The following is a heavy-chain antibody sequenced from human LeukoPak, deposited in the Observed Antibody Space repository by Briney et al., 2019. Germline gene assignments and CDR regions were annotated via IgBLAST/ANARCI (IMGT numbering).Heavy chain of an antibody. J-gene: IGHJ4*02. CDR2: IYTSGGT. CDR1: GGSISSYY. D-gene: IGHD6-6*01. Sequence: SETLSLTCTVSGGSISSYYWNWIRQPAGKGLEWIGRIYTSGGTNYNPSLKSRVTMSVDTSKNQFSLKLSSVTAADTAVYYYARGEYSSSSSFDYWGQGTLVTVSS. CDR3: ARGEYSSSSSFDY. V-gene: IGHV4-4*07.